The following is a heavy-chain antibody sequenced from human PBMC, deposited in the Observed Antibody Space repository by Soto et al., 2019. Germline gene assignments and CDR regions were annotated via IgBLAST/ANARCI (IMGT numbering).Heavy chain of an antibody. Sequence: QVQLQQWGAGLLKPSETLSLTCAVYGGSFSGYYWSWIRQPPGKGLERVGEINNRGSTNYNPSLKIRFNISVDTSKNKFSLKLSSVTAADTAVYYCAITINYDFWSGSTYYFDYWGQGTLVTVSS. D-gene: IGHD3-3*01. V-gene: IGHV4-34*01. CDR3: AITINYDFWSGSTYYFDY. CDR1: GGSFSGYY. CDR2: INNRGST. J-gene: IGHJ4*02.